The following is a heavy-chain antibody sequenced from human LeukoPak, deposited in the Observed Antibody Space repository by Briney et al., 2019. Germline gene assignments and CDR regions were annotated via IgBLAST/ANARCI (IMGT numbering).Heavy chain of an antibody. CDR3: ASLSSS. J-gene: IGHJ4*02. D-gene: IGHD6-6*01. V-gene: IGHV4-34*01. Sequence: SETLSLTCAIYGGSFSAYYWNWIRQPPGKGLEWIGEINHSGSTNYNPSLKSRVTISVDKSKNQFSLKLSSVTAADTAVYYCASLSSSWGQGTLVTVSS. CDR1: GGSFSAYY. CDR2: INHSGST.